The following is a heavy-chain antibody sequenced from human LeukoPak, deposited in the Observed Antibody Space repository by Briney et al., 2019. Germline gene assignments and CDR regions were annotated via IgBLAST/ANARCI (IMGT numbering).Heavy chain of an antibody. CDR2: ISYDGSNK. V-gene: IGHV3-30*04. Sequence: GRSLRLSCAASGFTFSSYAMHWVRQAPGKGLEWVAVISYDGSNKYYADSVKGRFTISRDNSKNTLYLQMNSLRAEDTAVYYCAKVPRNYGSGRAIDYWGQGTLVTVSS. D-gene: IGHD3-10*01. CDR1: GFTFSSYA. J-gene: IGHJ4*02. CDR3: AKVPRNYGSGRAIDY.